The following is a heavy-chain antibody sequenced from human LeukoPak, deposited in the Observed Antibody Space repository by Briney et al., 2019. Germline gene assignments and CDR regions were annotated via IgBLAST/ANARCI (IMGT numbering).Heavy chain of an antibody. CDR2: INHSGGSN. V-gene: IGHV1-46*01. J-gene: IGHJ4*02. CDR1: GYTFTSYY. CDR3: ARRAAAGLLFDY. Sequence: ASVTVSCTASGYTFTSYYMHWVRQAPGQGLEWMGIINHSGGSNSYAQMIQGRVTITRAMYTSTFYMELTSLRSDATVVYYCARRAAAGLLFDYWGQGTLVTVSS. D-gene: IGHD6-13*01.